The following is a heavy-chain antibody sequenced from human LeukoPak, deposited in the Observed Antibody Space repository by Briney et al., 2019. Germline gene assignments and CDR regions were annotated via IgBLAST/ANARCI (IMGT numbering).Heavy chain of an antibody. CDR2: IYTSGTT. V-gene: IGHV4-4*07. J-gene: IGHJ4*02. D-gene: IGHD1-26*01. CDR3: ARQDSKVGAYTGPYYFDY. CDR1: GGSISGYH. Sequence: KASETLSLTCTVSGGSISGYHWSWNRQPAGKGLEGIGRIYTSGTTHDNPSLKSRVTMSVDTSKNQVSLKVSSVTAADTAVYYCARQDSKVGAYTGPYYFDYWGQGTLVTVSS.